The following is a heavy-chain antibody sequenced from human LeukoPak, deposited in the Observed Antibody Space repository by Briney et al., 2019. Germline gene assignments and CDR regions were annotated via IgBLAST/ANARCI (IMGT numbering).Heavy chain of an antibody. D-gene: IGHD2-2*01. V-gene: IGHV3-21*01. CDR3: ARAFADQCSSNSCYGLDY. CDR2: ISTSSSYI. Sequence: GGSLRLSCAASGFTFSSYCMNWVRQAPRKGLEWVSSISTSSSYIYYADSLKGRFTISRDNAKNSLYLQMNSLRAEDTAVYYCARAFADQCSSNSCYGLDYWGQGTLVTVSS. J-gene: IGHJ4*02. CDR1: GFTFSSYC.